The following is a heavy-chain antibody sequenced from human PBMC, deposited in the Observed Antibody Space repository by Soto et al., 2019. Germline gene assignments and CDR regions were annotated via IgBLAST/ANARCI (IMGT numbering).Heavy chain of an antibody. J-gene: IGHJ4*02. V-gene: IGHV3-9*01. Sequence: EVQLVESGGGLVQPGRSLRLSCAASGLRFDVYAMHWVRQVPGKGLEWVAGISWKSGNIGYADSVEGRFTISRDDAKSSLYLQLTSLRAEDTALYYCATDIALKGGAAIKRFAFDAWGQGTLVTVSS. D-gene: IGHD2-2*02. CDR3: ATDIALKGGAAIKRFAFDA. CDR2: ISWKSGNI. CDR1: GLRFDVYA.